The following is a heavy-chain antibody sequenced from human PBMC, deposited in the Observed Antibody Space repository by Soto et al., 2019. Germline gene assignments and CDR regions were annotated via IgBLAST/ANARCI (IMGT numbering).Heavy chain of an antibody. Sequence: QVQLVQSGAEVKRPGSSVKVSCKASGGIFSTYAISWLRQAPGQGLEWMGAVIPVLGQAYYAQALQDRVTITADETTGTAYMELSSRTSKDTAVYFCARVGGVGAPPGADYWGQGTLVTVSS. D-gene: IGHD1-26*01. CDR3: ARVGGVGAPPGADY. CDR1: GGIFSTYA. CDR2: VIPVLGQA. V-gene: IGHV1-69*01. J-gene: IGHJ4*02.